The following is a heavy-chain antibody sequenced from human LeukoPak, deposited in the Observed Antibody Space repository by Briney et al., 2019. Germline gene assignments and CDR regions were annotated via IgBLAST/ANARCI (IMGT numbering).Heavy chain of an antibody. CDR2: VYSSGST. V-gene: IGHV4-39*07. CDR3: ARERWLHHHAGLDAFDI. Sequence: SETLSLTRTVSGGSIRSNTYYWVWIRQPPGKGLEWIGSVYSSGSTYYNPSLESRVTISVDTSKNQFSLKLSSVTAADTAVYYCARERWLHHHAGLDAFDIWGQGTMVTVSS. D-gene: IGHD5-24*01. J-gene: IGHJ3*02. CDR1: GGSIRSNTYY.